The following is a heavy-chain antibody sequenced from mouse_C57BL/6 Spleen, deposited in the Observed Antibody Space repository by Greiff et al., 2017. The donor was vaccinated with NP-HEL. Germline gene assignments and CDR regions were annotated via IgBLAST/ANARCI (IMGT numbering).Heavy chain of an antibody. CDR3: ARDESSYYYGSSPFAY. V-gene: IGHV5-4*01. J-gene: IGHJ3*01. D-gene: IGHD1-1*01. CDR1: GFTFSSYA. Sequence: EVQRVESGGGLVKPGGSLKLSCAASGFTFSSYAMSWVRQTPEKRLEWVATISDGGSYTYYPDNVKGRFTISRDNAKNNLYLQMSHLKSEDTAMYYCARDESSYYYGSSPFAYWGQGTLVTVSA. CDR2: ISDGGSYT.